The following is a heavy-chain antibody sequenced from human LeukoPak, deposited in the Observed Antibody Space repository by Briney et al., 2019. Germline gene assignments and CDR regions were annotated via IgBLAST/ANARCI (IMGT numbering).Heavy chain of an antibody. CDR1: GGSFSGYY. J-gene: IGHJ6*03. CDR3: ARREPHGDYGGKIRYYYYMDV. V-gene: IGHV4-34*01. D-gene: IGHD4-23*01. Sequence: PSETLSLTCAVYGGSFSGYYWSWIRQPPGKGLEWIGEINHSRNTNSNPSLKSRVTMSVDTSKNQFSLKLSSLTAADTAMYYCARREPHGDYGGKIRYYYYMDVWGKGTTITISS. CDR2: INHSRNT.